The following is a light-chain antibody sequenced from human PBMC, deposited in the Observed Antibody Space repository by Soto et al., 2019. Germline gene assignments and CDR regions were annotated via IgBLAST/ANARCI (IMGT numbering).Light chain of an antibody. Sequence: DIQMTPSPSSLSASVGDRDTITCQASQDINKNLIWYQQKPGKAPKLLIYDASDLETGVPSRFSGSGSGTGFTFTISSLQPEDFATYYCQQYESLPLNLGQGKRLEIK. V-gene: IGKV1-33*01. CDR2: DAS. J-gene: IGKJ5*01. CDR1: QDINKN. CDR3: QQYESLPLN.